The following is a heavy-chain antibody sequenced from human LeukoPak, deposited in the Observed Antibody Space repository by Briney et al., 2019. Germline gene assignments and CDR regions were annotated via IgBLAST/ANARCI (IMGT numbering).Heavy chain of an antibody. D-gene: IGHD3-10*01. CDR3: AREEGSGGYYHGMDV. CDR1: GLTFISYW. J-gene: IGHJ6*04. CDR2: IKQDGSEK. Sequence: GGSLRLSCAASGLTFISYWMSWVRQAPGKGLEWVANIKQDGSEKYYVDSVKGRFTISRDNAKNSLYLQMNSLRAEDTAVYYCAREEGSGGYYHGMDVWGKGTTVTVSS. V-gene: IGHV3-7*03.